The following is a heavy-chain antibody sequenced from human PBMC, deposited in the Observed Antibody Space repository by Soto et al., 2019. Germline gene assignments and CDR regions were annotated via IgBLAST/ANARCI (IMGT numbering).Heavy chain of an antibody. D-gene: IGHD1-26*01. V-gene: IGHV4-39*01. Sequence: QLQLQESGPGLVKPSETLSLTCTVSAGSNSSRSYYWGWIRQPPWKGLEWFGSLYYSGSSYYTQSLKSRVNISGDRAKNPDSLMLISVIDADTSVYYCAKHEGGKWLDPWVQGTMVT. CDR1: AGSNSSRSYY. CDR2: LYYSGSS. CDR3: AKHEGGKWLDP. J-gene: IGHJ5*02.